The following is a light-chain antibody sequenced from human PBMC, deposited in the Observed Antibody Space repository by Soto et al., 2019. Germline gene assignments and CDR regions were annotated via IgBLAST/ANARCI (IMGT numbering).Light chain of an antibody. CDR3: QQRQT. V-gene: IGKV3-11*01. Sequence: EIVLTQSPATLSLSPGERATLSCRASQSVSSYLAWYQQKAGQAPRLLIYDASNRATGIPARFSGSGSGTDFTLTISSLEPEDFAVYYCQQRQTFGQGTKLEIK. J-gene: IGKJ2*01. CDR1: QSVSSY. CDR2: DAS.